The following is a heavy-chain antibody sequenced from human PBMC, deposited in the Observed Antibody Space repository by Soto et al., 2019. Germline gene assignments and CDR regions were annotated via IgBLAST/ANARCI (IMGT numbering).Heavy chain of an antibody. CDR3: AKTAGYDYVWGSSGLDP. D-gene: IGHD3-16*01. CDR2: ISYDGSDK. V-gene: IGHV3-30*18. J-gene: IGHJ5*02. Sequence: PGRSLRLSWAASGFNFSNYGRHWVRQAPGKGLEWVAVISYDGSDKYYADSVKGRFTISRDDSKNTLYLQMNSLRAEDTAVYYCAKTAGYDYVWGSSGLDPWGQGALVTVSS. CDR1: GFNFSNYG.